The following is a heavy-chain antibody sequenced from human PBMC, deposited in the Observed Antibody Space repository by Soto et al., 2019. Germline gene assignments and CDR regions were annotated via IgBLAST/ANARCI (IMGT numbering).Heavy chain of an antibody. Sequence: GESLKISCKGSGYSFTSYWISWVRQMPGKGLEWMGRIDPSDSYTNYSPSFQGHVTISADKSISTAYLQWSSLKASGTAMYYCARQSPIAAAGTDYYYGMDVWGQGTTVTVSS. CDR1: GYSFTSYW. CDR2: IDPSDSYT. J-gene: IGHJ6*02. CDR3: ARQSPIAAAGTDYYYGMDV. D-gene: IGHD6-13*01. V-gene: IGHV5-10-1*01.